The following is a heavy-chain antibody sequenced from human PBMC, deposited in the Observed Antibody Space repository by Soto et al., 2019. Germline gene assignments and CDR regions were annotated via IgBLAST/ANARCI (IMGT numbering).Heavy chain of an antibody. CDR1: GFTFSSYA. CDR3: ASYGDYRYFDY. D-gene: IGHD4-17*01. CDR2: ISGSGGST. V-gene: IGHV3-23*01. J-gene: IGHJ4*02. Sequence: GGSLRLSCAASGFTFSSYAMSWVRQAPGKGLEWVSAISGSGGSTYYADSVKGRFTISRDNSKNTLYLQMNSLRAEDTAVYYWASYGDYRYFDYWGQGTLVTVSS.